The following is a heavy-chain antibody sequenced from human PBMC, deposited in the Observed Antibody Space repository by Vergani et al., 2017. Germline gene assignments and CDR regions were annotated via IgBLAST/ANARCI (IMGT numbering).Heavy chain of an antibody. J-gene: IGHJ6*02. CDR2: IKITFDRGTT. D-gene: IGHD2-21*01. CDR1: GFSFRNAW. CDR3: TTDPRYCGDCSCYWLRDHHYYGMDV. V-gene: IGHV3-15*07. Sequence: EVQLVESGGGIVKPGGSLRLSCVASGFSFRNAWMNWVRRTPGKGLEWVGRIKITFDRGTTDYAAAVKGRSTISRDDSKNTLFLQMNGLKTEDICVYYCTTDPRYCGDCSCYWLRDHHYYGMDVWGQGTTVTVSS.